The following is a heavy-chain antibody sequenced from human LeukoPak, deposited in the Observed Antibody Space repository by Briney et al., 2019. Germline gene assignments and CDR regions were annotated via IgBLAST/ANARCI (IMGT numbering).Heavy chain of an antibody. CDR2: IYYSGST. J-gene: IGHJ6*03. V-gene: IGHV4-59*01. D-gene: IGHD3-22*01. CDR3: ARVGYYDSLPDYYYMDV. CDR1: GGSISSYY. Sequence: SETLSLTCTVSGGSISSYYWSWIRQPPGKGLEWIGYIYYSGSTNYNPSLKSRVTISVDTSKNQFSLKLSSVTAADTAVYYCARVGYYDSLPDYYYMDVWGKGTTVTVSS.